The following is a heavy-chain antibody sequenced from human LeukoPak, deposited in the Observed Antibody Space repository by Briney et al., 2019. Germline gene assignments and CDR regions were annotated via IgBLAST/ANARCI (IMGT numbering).Heavy chain of an antibody. V-gene: IGHV3-11*01. CDR3: ASRVAFDI. J-gene: IGHJ3*02. D-gene: IGHD3-3*01. CDR1: GFAFSDYY. CDR2: IDGSSSRI. Sequence: GGSLRLSCAASGFAFSDYYMSWIRQAPGKGLEWVSYIDGSSSRINYADSVKGRFTISRDNAKNSLFLQMNSLTVEDTAVYYCASRVAFDIWGLGTMVTVSS.